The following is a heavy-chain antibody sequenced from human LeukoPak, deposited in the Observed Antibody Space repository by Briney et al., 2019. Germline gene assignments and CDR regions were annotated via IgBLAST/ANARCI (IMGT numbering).Heavy chain of an antibody. J-gene: IGHJ4*02. CDR3: AKAHSIAARVDFDY. CDR1: GFNFSSYA. Sequence: GGSLRLSCAASGFNFSSYAMSWVRQAPGKGLEWVSAISGSGGSTYYADSVKGRFTISSDNSKNTLYLQMNSLRAEDTAVYYCAKAHSIAARVDFDYWGQGTLVTVSS. CDR2: ISGSGGST. V-gene: IGHV3-23*01. D-gene: IGHD6-6*01.